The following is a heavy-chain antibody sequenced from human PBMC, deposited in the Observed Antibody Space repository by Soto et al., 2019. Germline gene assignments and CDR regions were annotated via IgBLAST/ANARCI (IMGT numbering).Heavy chain of an antibody. D-gene: IGHD4-17*01. J-gene: IGHJ4*02. CDR2: INPDTGDS. V-gene: IGHV1-2*02. CDR3: ARVRYGDFSFQY. CDR1: GYTFTTFH. Sequence: QVHLVQSGAEVRKPGASVKVSCKASGYTFTTFHLHWVRLAPGQGLEWMGWINPDTGDSEYGQKLQGRVTLTRDTSMTTGYMELSSLTSDDTAIYFCARVRYGDFSFQYWGQGTPVSVSS.